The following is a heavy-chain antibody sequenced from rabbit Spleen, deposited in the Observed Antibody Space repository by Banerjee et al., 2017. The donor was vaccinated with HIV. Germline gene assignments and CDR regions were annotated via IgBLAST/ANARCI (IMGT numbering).Heavy chain of an antibody. J-gene: IGHJ4*01. D-gene: IGHD8-1*01. V-gene: IGHV1S45*01. CDR3: ARDAGSGAYIDGYFNL. Sequence: QEQLVESGGGLVQPEGSLALTCKASGFSFSNSDYICWVRQAPGKGLEWISCIAGSSSGFTYSATWAKGRFTISKTSSTTVTLQMTSLTAADTATYFCARDAGSGAYIDGYFNLWGPGTLVTVS. CDR1: GFSFSNSDY. CDR2: IAGSSSGFT.